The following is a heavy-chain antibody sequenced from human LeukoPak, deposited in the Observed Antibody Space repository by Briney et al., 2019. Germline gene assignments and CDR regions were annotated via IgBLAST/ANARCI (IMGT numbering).Heavy chain of an antibody. D-gene: IGHD6-6*01. Sequence: PGESLKISCKGSGYSFTSYWIGWVRQMPGKGLEWMGIIYPGDSDTRYSPSFQGQVTISADKSISTAYLQWSSLKASDTAMYYCARRYSSSLYSGYLFDYWGQGTLVTVSS. V-gene: IGHV5-51*01. CDR1: GYSFTSYW. CDR2: IYPGDSDT. J-gene: IGHJ4*02. CDR3: ARRYSSSLYSGYLFDY.